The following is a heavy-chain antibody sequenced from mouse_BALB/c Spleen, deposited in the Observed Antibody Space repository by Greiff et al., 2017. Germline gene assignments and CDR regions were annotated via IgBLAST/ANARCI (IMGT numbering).Heavy chain of an antibody. CDR1: GYTFSSYW. CDR2: ILPGSGST. CDR3: ARERPIDVRFAY. V-gene: IGHV1-9*01. J-gene: IGHJ3*01. Sequence: QVQLQQSGAELMKPGASVKISCKATGYTFSSYWIEWVKQRPGHGLEWIGEILPGSGSTNYNEKFKGKATFTADTSSNTAYMQLSSLTSEDSAVYYCARERPIDVRFAYWGQGTLVTVSA.